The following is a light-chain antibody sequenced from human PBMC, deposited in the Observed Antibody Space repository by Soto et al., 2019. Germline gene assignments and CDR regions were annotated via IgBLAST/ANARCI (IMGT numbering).Light chain of an antibody. CDR1: SSDVGDYDF. V-gene: IGLV2-11*01. CDR3: CSYAGGHTWV. CDR2: DVS. Sequence: QSALTQPPSVSGSPGQSVTISCTGTSSDVGDYDFVSWYHQHPGKVPKVIIYDVSERPSGVPDRFSGSKSGNTASLTISGLQAEYEAVYYCCSYAGGHTWVFGGGTQLTVL. J-gene: IGLJ7*01.